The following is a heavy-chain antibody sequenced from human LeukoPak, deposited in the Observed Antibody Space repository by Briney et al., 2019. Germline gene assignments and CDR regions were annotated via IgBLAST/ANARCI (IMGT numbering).Heavy chain of an antibody. J-gene: IGHJ5*02. D-gene: IGHD4-17*01. V-gene: IGHV3-48*02. CDR2: INTRSSTI. CDR3: AKAGAYGALNT. Sequence: GGSLRLSCAASGFTFSSYSMNWVRQAPGKGLEWISHINTRSSTIYYADSVKGRFTSSRDNAKNSLYLQMNNLRDEDTAVYFCAKAGAYGALNTWGQGTLVTVSS. CDR1: GFTFSSYS.